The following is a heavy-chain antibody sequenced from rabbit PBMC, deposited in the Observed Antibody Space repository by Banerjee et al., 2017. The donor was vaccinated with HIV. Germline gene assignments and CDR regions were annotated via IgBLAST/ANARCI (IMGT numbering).Heavy chain of an antibody. CDR3: ARYIDGYGSYVYPTGL. Sequence: QSLEESGGDLVKPGASLTLTCTASGFTLSNYGICWVRQAPGKGLEWIACIYAGSGTTVYASWAKGRFTISKSSSTTVTLQLNSLAAADTATYFCARYIDGYGSYVYPTGLWGPGTLVPS. CDR2: IYAGSGTT. D-gene: IGHD6-1*01. V-gene: IGHV1S40*01. J-gene: IGHJ4*01. CDR1: GFTLSNYG.